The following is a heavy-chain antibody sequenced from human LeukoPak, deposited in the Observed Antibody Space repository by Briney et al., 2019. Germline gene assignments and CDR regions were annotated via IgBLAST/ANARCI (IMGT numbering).Heavy chain of an antibody. CDR2: ISAYNGNT. CDR1: GYTFTSYG. V-gene: IGHV1-18*01. CDR3: ARGITISQHYYYGMDV. Sequence: GASVKVSCKASGYTFTSYGISWVRQAPGQGLEWMGWISAYNGNTNYAQKLQGRVTMTTDTSTSTAYMELRSLRSDDTAVYYRARGITISQHYYYGMDVWGQGTTVTVSS. J-gene: IGHJ6*02. D-gene: IGHD3-3*01.